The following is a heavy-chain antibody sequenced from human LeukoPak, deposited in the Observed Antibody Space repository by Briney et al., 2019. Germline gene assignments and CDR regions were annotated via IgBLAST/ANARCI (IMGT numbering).Heavy chain of an antibody. J-gene: IGHJ4*02. CDR2: ITNTPNNYAS. CDR3: ARDTATALDY. CDR1: GFTFTDHY. V-gene: IGHV3-72*01. Sequence: GGSLRLSCAASGFTFTDHYMDWVRQARGKGLEWIGRITNTPNNYASQYAASVRGRFTISRDDSRSSLFLQMNSLKSEDTAIYFCARDTATALDYWGQGTLVTVSS. D-gene: IGHD6-13*01.